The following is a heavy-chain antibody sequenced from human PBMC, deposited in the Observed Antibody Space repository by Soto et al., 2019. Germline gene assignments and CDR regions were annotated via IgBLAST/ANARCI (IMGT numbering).Heavy chain of an antibody. CDR3: ARLLRLGPYYYYYGMDV. J-gene: IGHJ6*02. D-gene: IGHD7-27*01. V-gene: IGHV6-1*01. CDR1: GDSVSSNSAA. Sequence: SQTLSLTCAISGDSVSSNSAAWNWIRQSPSRGLEWLGRTYYRSKWYNDYAVSVKSRITINPDTSKNQFSLQLNSVTPEDTAVYYCARLLRLGPYYYYYGMDVWGQGTTVTVSS. CDR2: TYYRSKWYN.